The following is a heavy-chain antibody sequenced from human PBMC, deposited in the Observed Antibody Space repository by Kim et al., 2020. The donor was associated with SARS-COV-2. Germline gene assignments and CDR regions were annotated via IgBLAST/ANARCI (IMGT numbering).Heavy chain of an antibody. Sequence: GGSLRLSCAASKFTFSSYAMSWVRQAPGRGLEWVSGISGSGGSTKYADSVKGRLTISRDNSKKTLYLQMNSLRAEDTAVYYCATASGYHYYYALDVWVTG. J-gene: IGHJ6*04. CDR2: ISGSGGST. V-gene: IGHV3-23*01. CDR1: KFTFSSYA. CDR3: ATASGYHYYYALDV.